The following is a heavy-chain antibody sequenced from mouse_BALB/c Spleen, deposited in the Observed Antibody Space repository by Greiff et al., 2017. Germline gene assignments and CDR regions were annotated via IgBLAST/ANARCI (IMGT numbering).Heavy chain of an antibody. CDR1: GYTFTSYW. CDR3: TPRIEAWFAY. J-gene: IGHJ3*01. Sequence: LQQPGSELVRPGASVKLSCKASGYTFTSYWMHWVKQRHGQGLEWIGNIYPGSGSTNYDEKFKSKGTLTVDTSSSTAYMHLSSLTSEDSSVYYCTPRIEAWFAYWGQGTLVTVSA. V-gene: IGHV1S22*01. D-gene: IGHD2-10*02. CDR2: IYPGSGST.